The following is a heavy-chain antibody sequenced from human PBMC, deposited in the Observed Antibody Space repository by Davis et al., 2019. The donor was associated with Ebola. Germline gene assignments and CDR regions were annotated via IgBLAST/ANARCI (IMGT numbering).Heavy chain of an antibody. Sequence: SVKVSCKTSGGTFSSYAISWVRQAPGQGLEWMGGIIPIFGTANYAQKFQGRVTITADESTSTAYMELSSLRSEDTAVYYCARDQIPIYGDTYYYYGMDVWGQGTTVTVSS. V-gene: IGHV1-69*13. CDR2: IIPIFGTA. D-gene: IGHD4-17*01. CDR1: GGTFSSYA. CDR3: ARDQIPIYGDTYYYYGMDV. J-gene: IGHJ6*02.